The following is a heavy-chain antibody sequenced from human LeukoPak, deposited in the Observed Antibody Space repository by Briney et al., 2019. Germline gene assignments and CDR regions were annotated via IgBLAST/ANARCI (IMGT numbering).Heavy chain of an antibody. CDR3: ARQVVGYSSSYYYGMDV. V-gene: IGHV4-59*08. D-gene: IGHD5-18*01. CDR1: GGSISSYY. Sequence: PSETLSLTCTVSGGSISSYYWSWIRQPPGKGLEWIGYIYYSGSTNYNPSLESRVTISVDTSKNQFSLKLSSVTAADTAVYYCARQVVGYSSSYYYGMDVWGQGTTVTVSS. CDR2: IYYSGST. J-gene: IGHJ6*02.